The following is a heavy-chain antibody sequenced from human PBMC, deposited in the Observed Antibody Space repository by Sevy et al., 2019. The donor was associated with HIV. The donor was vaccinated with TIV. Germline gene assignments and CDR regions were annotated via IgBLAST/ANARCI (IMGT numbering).Heavy chain of an antibody. V-gene: IGHV3-64*02. D-gene: IGHD6-19*01. Sequence: GGSLRLSCAASGFTFSSYAMHWVRQAPGKGLGYVSAISSNGGSTYYADSVKGRFTISRDNSKNTLYLQMGSLRAEDMAVYYCARGSVAGTSVAFDIWGQGTMVTVSS. CDR2: ISSNGGST. CDR3: ARGSVAGTSVAFDI. CDR1: GFTFSSYA. J-gene: IGHJ3*02.